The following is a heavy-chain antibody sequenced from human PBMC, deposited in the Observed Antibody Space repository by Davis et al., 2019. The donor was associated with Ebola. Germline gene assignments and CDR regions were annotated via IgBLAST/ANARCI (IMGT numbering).Heavy chain of an antibody. CDR3: ARLDEDDYLTGPDY. CDR1: GFTFTNYA. V-gene: IGHV3-30-3*01. D-gene: IGHD3-9*01. CDR2: ISYDGSNK. Sequence: GESLKISCAASGFTFTNYAMHWVRQAPGKGLEWVAFISYDGSNKDCADSVKGRFTISRDNSKNTVDLQMKSLRAEDTAVYYCARLDEDDYLTGPDYWGQGTLVTVSS. J-gene: IGHJ4*02.